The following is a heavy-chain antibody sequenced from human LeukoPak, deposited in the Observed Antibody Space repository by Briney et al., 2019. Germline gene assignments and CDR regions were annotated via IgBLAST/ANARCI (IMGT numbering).Heavy chain of an antibody. CDR2: IIPILGIA. V-gene: IGHV1-69*04. Sequence: GASVKVSCKASGGTFSSYAISWVRQAPGQGLEWMGRIIPILGIANYAQKFQGRVTITADKSTSTAYMELSSLRSEDTAVYYCARDGGYSGYRRIRYFDYWGQGTLVTVSS. J-gene: IGHJ4*02. CDR3: ARDGGYSGYRRIRYFDY. D-gene: IGHD5-12*01. CDR1: GGTFSSYA.